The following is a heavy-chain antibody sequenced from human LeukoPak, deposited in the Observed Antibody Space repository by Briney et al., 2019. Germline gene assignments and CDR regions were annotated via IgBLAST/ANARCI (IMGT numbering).Heavy chain of an antibody. Sequence: PGGSLRLSCAASGFTFSSYAMSWVRQAPGKGLEWVSAISGSGGSTYYADSVKGRFTISRDNSKNTLYLQMNSLRAEDTAVYYCAEASTFVVVPAAKVGGLHAFDIWGQGTMVTVSS. V-gene: IGHV3-23*01. J-gene: IGHJ3*02. D-gene: IGHD2-2*01. CDR1: GFTFSSYA. CDR2: ISGSGGST. CDR3: AEASTFVVVPAAKVGGLHAFDI.